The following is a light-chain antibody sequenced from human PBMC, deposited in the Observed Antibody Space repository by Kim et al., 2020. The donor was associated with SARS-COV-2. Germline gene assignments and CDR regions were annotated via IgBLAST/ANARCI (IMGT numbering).Light chain of an antibody. CDR1: SSNIGSNT. CDR3: AAWDDSLNGL. CDR2: SNN. J-gene: IGLJ2*01. V-gene: IGLV1-44*01. Sequence: PGQRVTISCSGSSSNIGSNTVNWYQQLPGTAPKLLIYSNNQRPSGVPDRFSGSKSGTSASLAISGLQSEDEADYYCAAWDDSLNGLFGGGTKL.